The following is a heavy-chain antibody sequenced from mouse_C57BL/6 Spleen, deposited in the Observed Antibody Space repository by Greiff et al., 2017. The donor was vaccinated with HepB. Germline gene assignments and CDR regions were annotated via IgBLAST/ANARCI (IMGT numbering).Heavy chain of an antibody. CDR1: GYTFTSYW. V-gene: IGHV1-52*01. Sequence: QVQLQQPGAELVRPGSSVKLSCKASGYTFTSYWMHWVKQRPIQGLEWIGNINPSDSETHYNQKFKDKATLTVDKSSSTAYMQLSSLTSEDSAVYYGARWSSYGSSLYYAMDYWGQGTSVTVSS. J-gene: IGHJ4*01. CDR2: INPSDSET. D-gene: IGHD1-1*01. CDR3: ARWSSYGSSLYYAMDY.